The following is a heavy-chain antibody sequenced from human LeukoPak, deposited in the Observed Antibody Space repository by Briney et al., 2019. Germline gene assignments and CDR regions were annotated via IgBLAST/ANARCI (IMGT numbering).Heavy chain of an antibody. CDR1: GSTFSTYV. CDR3: VRGTGY. J-gene: IGHJ4*02. CDR2: ISSNGDNT. V-gene: IGHV3-64D*06. Sequence: GGSLRLSCSVSGSTFSTYVMHWVCQAPGKGLEYVSAISSNGDNTYYADSVKGRFTISRDNSKNTLYLQMSSLRPDDTAVYFCVRGTGYWGQGTLVTVSS.